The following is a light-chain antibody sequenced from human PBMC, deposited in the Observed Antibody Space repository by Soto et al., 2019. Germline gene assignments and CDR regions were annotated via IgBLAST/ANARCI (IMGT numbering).Light chain of an antibody. CDR1: GSDVGSYNY. J-gene: IGLJ2*01. V-gene: IGLV2-14*01. Sequence: QSVLTQPASVSGSPGQSITLSCIGTGSDVGSYNYVSWYQQRPGKAPKLMIYEVNNRPSGVSDRFSGSKSANTASLTISGLQAEDEADYYCCSYAGSYTYVVFGGGTKLTVL. CDR3: CSYAGSYTYVV. CDR2: EVN.